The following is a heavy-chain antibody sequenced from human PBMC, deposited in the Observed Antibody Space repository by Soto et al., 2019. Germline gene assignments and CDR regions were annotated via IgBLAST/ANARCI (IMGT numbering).Heavy chain of an antibody. CDR1: GGSITSSSHF. J-gene: IGHJ5*02. V-gene: IGHV4-39*01. D-gene: IGHD6-25*01. CDR3: AGQTFTIAAASYGRSNWFDP. CDR2: IYFTGNT. Sequence: SETLSLTCTVSGGSITSSSHFWGWLRQPPGKGLEWIGTIYFTGNTYYTPSLKSRLTMSIDTSKNEFSLRLNSVTAADTAVYYCAGQTFTIAAASYGRSNWFDPWGPGTLVTVSS.